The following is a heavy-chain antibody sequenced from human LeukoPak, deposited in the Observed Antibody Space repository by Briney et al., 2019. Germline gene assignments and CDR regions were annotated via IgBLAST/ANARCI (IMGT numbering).Heavy chain of an antibody. CDR1: GGSISSYY. CDR3: ARVRRLVTAMTPYFDH. D-gene: IGHD4-23*01. V-gene: IGHV4-59*01. Sequence: PSETLSLTCTDSGGSISSYYWSWIRQTPGKGLEWIGYIYYSGSTNYNPSLKSRVTISVDTSKNQFSLRLSSVTAADTAVYYCARVRRLVTAMTPYFDHWGQGTQVTVSS. CDR2: IYYSGST. J-gene: IGHJ4*02.